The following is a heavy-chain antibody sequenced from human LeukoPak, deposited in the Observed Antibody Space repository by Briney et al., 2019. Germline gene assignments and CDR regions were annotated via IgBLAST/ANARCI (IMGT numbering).Heavy chain of an antibody. CDR3: AKDNGAYGFDY. J-gene: IGHJ4*02. Sequence: PGGSLRLSCAASGFGFTNYAMSWVRQAPGKGLEWVSATSGSGGRTYYADSVKGRFTISRDNSKNTLYLQMNSLRAEDTAVYYCAKDNGAYGFDYWGQGTLVTVSS. CDR2: TSGSGGRT. V-gene: IGHV3-23*01. D-gene: IGHD4-17*01. CDR1: GFGFTNYA.